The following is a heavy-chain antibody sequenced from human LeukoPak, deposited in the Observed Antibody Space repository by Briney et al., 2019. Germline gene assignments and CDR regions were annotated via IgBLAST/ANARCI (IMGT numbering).Heavy chain of an antibody. V-gene: IGHV1-2*02. CDR3: ARDNSCSSSSCGNSYMDV. D-gene: IGHD2-15*01. CDR1: GYTFTGYY. CDR2: INPNSGGT. Sequence: ASVKVSCKASGYTFTGYYIHWVRQAPGQGLEWMGWINPNSGGTNYAQKFQGRVTMTRDTSISTAYMDLSRLRSDDTAVYFCARDNSCSSSSCGNSYMDVWGKGTTVTV. J-gene: IGHJ6*03.